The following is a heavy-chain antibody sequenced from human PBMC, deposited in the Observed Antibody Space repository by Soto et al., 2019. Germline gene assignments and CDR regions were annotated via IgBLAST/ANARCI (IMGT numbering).Heavy chain of an antibody. CDR3: ASRSSGWYFDY. CDR1: GFTFSSYA. J-gene: IGHJ4*02. D-gene: IGHD6-19*01. CDR2: ISGSGGST. Sequence: EVQLLESGGGLVQPGGSPRLSCAASGFTFSSYAMNWVRQAPGKGREGVSVISGSGGSTYYADSVKGRFTISRDNSKNTLYLQMNSLRAEDTAVYYCASRSSGWYFDYWGQGTLVTVSS. V-gene: IGHV3-23*01.